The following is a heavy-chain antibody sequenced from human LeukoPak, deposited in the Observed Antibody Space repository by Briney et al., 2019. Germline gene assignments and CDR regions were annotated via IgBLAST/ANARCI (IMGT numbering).Heavy chain of an antibody. CDR3: ARVGSRMLRFSNWFDP. J-gene: IGHJ5*02. D-gene: IGHD2-8*01. CDR1: GGSISSGGYY. V-gene: IGHV4-31*03. Sequence: KASETLSLTCTVSGGSISSGGYYWSWIRQHPGKGLEWIGYIYYSGSTYYNPSLKSRVTISVDTSKNQFSLKLSSVTAADAAVYYCARVGSRMLRFSNWFDPWGQGTLVTVSS. CDR2: IYYSGST.